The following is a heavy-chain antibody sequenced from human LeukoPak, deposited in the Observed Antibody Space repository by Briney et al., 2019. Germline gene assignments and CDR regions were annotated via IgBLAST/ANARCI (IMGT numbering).Heavy chain of an antibody. CDR2: IHYTGST. CDR1: GGSISSYY. J-gene: IGHJ4*02. Sequence: SETLSLTCTVSGGSISSYYWSWIRQPPGKGLEWIGSIHYTGSTNYNPSLKGRVTISVDTSKNQFSLKLSSVTAADTAVYYCASGYSYGFDYWGQGTLVTVSS. CDR3: ASGYSYGFDY. V-gene: IGHV4-59*01. D-gene: IGHD5-18*01.